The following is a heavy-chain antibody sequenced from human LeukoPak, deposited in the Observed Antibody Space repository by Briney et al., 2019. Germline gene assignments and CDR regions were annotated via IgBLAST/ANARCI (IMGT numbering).Heavy chain of an antibody. V-gene: IGHV3-9*01. D-gene: IGHD2-2*01. Sequence: PGRSLRLSCAASGFTFDDYAMHWVRQAPGKGLEWVSGISWNSGSIGYADSVKGRFTISRDNAKNSLYLQMNSLRAEDTAVYYCATHCSSVSCSLATFDIWGQGTMVTVSS. J-gene: IGHJ3*02. CDR1: GFTFDDYA. CDR2: ISWNSGSI. CDR3: ATHCSSVSCSLATFDI.